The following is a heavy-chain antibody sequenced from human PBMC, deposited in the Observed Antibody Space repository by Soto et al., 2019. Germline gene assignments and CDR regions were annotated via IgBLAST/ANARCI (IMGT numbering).Heavy chain of an antibody. V-gene: IGHV3-9*01. CDR2: ISWNSGSI. J-gene: IGHJ4*02. CDR1: GFTFDDYA. D-gene: IGHD6-6*01. CDR3: AKLAGHSSSGGYFDY. Sequence: EVQLVESGGGLVQPGRSLRLSCAASGFTFDDYAMHWVRQAPGKGLEWVSGISWNSGSIGYADSVKGRFTISGDNAKNSLYLQMNSLRAEDTALYYCAKLAGHSSSGGYFDYWGQGTLVTVSS.